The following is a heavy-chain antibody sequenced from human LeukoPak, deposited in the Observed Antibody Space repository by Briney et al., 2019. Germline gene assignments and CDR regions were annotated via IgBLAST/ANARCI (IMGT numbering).Heavy chain of an antibody. V-gene: IGHV1-3*03. CDR3: ATDHSMADTAWWFDP. Sequence: ASVKVSCKASGYTFTSYAMHWVRQAPGQRLEWMGWINAGNGNTKYSQEFQGRVTITRDTSASTAYMELSSLRSEDMAFYYCATDHSMADTAWWFDPWGQGTLVTVSS. D-gene: IGHD5-24*01. CDR1: GYTFTSYA. J-gene: IGHJ5*02. CDR2: INAGNGNT.